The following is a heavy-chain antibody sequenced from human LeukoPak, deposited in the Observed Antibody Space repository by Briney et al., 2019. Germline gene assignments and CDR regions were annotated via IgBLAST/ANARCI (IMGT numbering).Heavy chain of an antibody. V-gene: IGHV4-59*01. CDR3: ARDRHGAFDY. D-gene: IGHD3-10*01. J-gene: IGHJ4*02. CDR1: GGSISSYY. CDR2: IYYSGST. Sequence: PSETLSLTCTVSGGSISSYYWSWIRQPPGKGLEWIGYIYYSGSTNYNPSLKSRATISVDTSKNQFSLKLSSVTAADTAVYYCARDRHGAFDYWGQGTLVTVSS.